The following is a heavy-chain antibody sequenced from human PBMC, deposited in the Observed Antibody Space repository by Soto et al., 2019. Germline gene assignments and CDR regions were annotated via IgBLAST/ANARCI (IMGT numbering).Heavy chain of an antibody. Sequence: SVKVSCKASGGTFSSYSISWVRQASGQGLEWMGGIIPIFGTANYAQKFQGRVTITADESTSTAYMELSSLRSEDTAVYYCARGGYYGSGSYRFGYWGQGTLVTVSS. D-gene: IGHD3-10*01. J-gene: IGHJ4*02. CDR1: GGTFSSYS. V-gene: IGHV1-69*13. CDR2: IIPIFGTA. CDR3: ARGGYYGSGSYRFGY.